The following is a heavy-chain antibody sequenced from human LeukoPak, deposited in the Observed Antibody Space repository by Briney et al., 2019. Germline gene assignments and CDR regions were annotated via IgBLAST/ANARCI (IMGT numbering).Heavy chain of an antibody. CDR3: TRAGWQLIEVGFDS. CDR2: IRTKPYGGTT. D-gene: IGHD1-26*01. V-gene: IGHV3-49*05. CDR1: GFTFGDYA. Sequence: KPGRPLRLSCSTSGFTFGDYAMSWFRQAPGKGLEWVGFIRTKPYGGTTEYAASVRGRFTISRDDSKSITYLQMNSLETEDTAVYYCTRAGWQLIEVGFDSWGQGTLVTVSS. J-gene: IGHJ4*02.